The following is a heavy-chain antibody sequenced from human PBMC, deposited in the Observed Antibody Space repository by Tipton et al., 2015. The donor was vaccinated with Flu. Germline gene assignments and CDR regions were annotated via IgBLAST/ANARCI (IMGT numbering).Heavy chain of an antibody. Sequence: GSLRLSCAVSGFTFSDYEMNWVRQAPGKGLEWVSHINPSGTTKYYADAVKGRFAISRDNAKNSLSLQMNSLRAEDAAVYYCARGFIRLCDYWGQGTLVAVSS. V-gene: IGHV3-48*03. CDR1: GFTFSDYE. CDR3: ARGFIRLCDY. D-gene: IGHD3-16*01. CDR2: INPSGTTK. J-gene: IGHJ4*02.